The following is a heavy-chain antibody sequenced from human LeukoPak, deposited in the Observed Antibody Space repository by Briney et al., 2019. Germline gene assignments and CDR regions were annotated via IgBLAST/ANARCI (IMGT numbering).Heavy chain of an antibody. V-gene: IGHV3-7*01. J-gene: IGHJ4*02. CDR2: VAPDSSEK. CDR3: ARDGSGWSIY. D-gene: IGHD6-19*01. Sequence: PGGSLRLSCAASGFTLSSYWMSWLRQAPGKGLEWVANVAPDSSEKYYIDSVKGRFSISRDNAKNLLYLQMNNLRVEDTAVYYCARDGSGWSIYWGQGTLVTVSS. CDR1: GFTLSSYW.